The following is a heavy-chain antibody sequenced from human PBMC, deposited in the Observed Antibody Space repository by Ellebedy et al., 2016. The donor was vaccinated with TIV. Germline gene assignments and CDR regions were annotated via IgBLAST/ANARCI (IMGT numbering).Heavy chain of an antibody. J-gene: IGHJ4*02. CDR3: ARQIEYTHDMTPHDS. V-gene: IGHV1-69*04. CDR2: IIPILALP. D-gene: IGHD2/OR15-2a*01. Sequence: AASVKVSCKASGGTFASDVINWVRQAPGQGLEWMGRIIPILALPNYAQKFQVRVTITADKSTSTAYMELNSLTSEDTAVYYCARQIEYTHDMTPHDSWGQGTLVTVSS. CDR1: GGTFASDV.